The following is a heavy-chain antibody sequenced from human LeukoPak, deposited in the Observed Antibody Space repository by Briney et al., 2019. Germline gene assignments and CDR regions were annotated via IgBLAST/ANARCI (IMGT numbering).Heavy chain of an antibody. V-gene: IGHV3-30*02. J-gene: IGHJ6*03. D-gene: IGHD5-18*01. Sequence: GGSLRLSCAAPGFTFSSYGMHWVRQAPGKGLEWVAFIRYDGNNKFYADSVKGRFTISRDNSKNTLYLQMNSLRAEDTAVYYCSRAGGGYSYGYYMDVWGKGTTVSIS. CDR1: GFTFSSYG. CDR3: SRAGGGYSYGYYMDV. CDR2: IRYDGNNK.